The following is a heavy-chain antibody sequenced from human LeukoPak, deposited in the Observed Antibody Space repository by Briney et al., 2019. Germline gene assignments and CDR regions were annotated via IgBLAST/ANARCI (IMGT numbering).Heavy chain of an antibody. V-gene: IGHV1-8*01. CDR1: GYTFTSYD. CDR2: MNPNSGNT. J-gene: IGHJ6*02. D-gene: IGHD3-3*01. Sequence: ALVKVSCKASGYTFTSYDINWVRQATGQGLEWMGWMNPNSGNTGYAQKFQGRVTMTRNTSISTAYMELSSLRSEDTAVYYCARVRITIFGVVIYGMDVWGQGTTVTVSS. CDR3: ARVRITIFGVVIYGMDV.